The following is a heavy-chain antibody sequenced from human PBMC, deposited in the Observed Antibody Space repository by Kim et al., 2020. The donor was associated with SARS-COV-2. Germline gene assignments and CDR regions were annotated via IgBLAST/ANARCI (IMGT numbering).Heavy chain of an antibody. J-gene: IGHJ6*02. CDR2: ISGSGGST. CDR1: GFTFSSYA. CDR3: AKLNYGGNSLQRRVGYYYGMDV. Sequence: GGSLRLSCAASGFTFSSYAMSWVRQAPGKGLEWVSAISGSGGSTYYADSVKGRFTISRDNSKNTLYLQMNSLRAEDTAVYYCAKLNYGGNSLQRRVGYYYGMDVWGQGTTVTVSS. V-gene: IGHV3-23*01. D-gene: IGHD4-17*01.